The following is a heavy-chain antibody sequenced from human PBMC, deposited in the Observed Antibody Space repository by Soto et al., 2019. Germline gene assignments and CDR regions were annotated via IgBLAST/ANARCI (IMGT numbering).Heavy chain of an antibody. V-gene: IGHV3-23*01. Sequence: EVQLLESGGGLVQPGGSLRLSGAASGFTFSSYALSWVRQAPGKGLEWVSAISRSGGSTYYADSVKGPFTISRDNHRNPLYLLANSLRAEHTAVYHCARDSPWLDSRTVDFRGQGPLVTVSS. CDR3: ARDSPWLDSRTVDF. D-gene: IGHD6-19*01. CDR1: GFTFSSYA. CDR2: ISRSGGST. J-gene: IGHJ4*02.